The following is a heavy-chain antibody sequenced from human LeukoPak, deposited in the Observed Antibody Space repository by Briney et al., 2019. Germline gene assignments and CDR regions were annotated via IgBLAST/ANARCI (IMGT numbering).Heavy chain of an antibody. D-gene: IGHD3-9*01. CDR2: IIPIFGTA. V-gene: IGHV1-69*05. Sequence: SVKVSCKASGGTFSSYAISWVRQAPGQGLEWMGGIIPIFGTANYALKFQGRVTITTDESTSTAYMELSSLRSEDTAVYYCAREGILTGYYDYWGQGTLVTVSS. CDR3: AREGILTGYYDY. CDR1: GGTFSSYA. J-gene: IGHJ4*02.